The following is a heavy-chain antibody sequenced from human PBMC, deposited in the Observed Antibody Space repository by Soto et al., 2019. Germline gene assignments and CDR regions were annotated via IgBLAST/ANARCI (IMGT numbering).Heavy chain of an antibody. CDR3: AKDRDYPRDYFHY. J-gene: IGHJ4*02. CDR1: GFTFSSYA. V-gene: IGHV3-23*01. Sequence: EVQLLESGGGLVQPGGSLRLSCAASGFTFSSYAMSWVRQAPGKGLEWVSAVSGNGQGIYYADSVRGRFTISRDNSKNPVFLHMDSLRAEDTAVYYCAKDRDYPRDYFHYWGQGTLVTVSS. CDR2: VSGNGQGI. D-gene: IGHD3-10*01.